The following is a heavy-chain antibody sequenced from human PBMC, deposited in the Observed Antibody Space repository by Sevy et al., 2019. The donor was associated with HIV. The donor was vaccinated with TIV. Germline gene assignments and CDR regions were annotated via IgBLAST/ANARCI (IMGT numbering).Heavy chain of an antibody. CDR2: ISNSGSHT. Sequence: GGSLRLSCAASGFTFSSYAMSWVRQAPGKGLEWVSSISNSGSHTYYEDSVKGRFTISRENSKSTRYLQVNSLRAEDTAVYYCAKGESVQLWLLLDYWGQGTLVTVSS. CDR1: GFTFSSYA. CDR3: AKGESVQLWLLLDY. D-gene: IGHD5-18*01. V-gene: IGHV3-23*01. J-gene: IGHJ4*02.